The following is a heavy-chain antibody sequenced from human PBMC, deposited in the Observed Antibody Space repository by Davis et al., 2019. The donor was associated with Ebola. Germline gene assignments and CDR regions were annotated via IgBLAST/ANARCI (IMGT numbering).Heavy chain of an antibody. CDR2: IFPRDSDT. D-gene: IGHD2-2*01. Sequence: GESLKISCKGSGYDFTSSWIAWVRLMPGRGLEWMGIIFPRDSDTRYSPSFQGQVTISADKSFSTAYLQWSTLKASDTAMYYCARHPPYATGWHYFDYWGQGTLVTVSS. V-gene: IGHV5-51*01. CDR3: ARHPPYATGWHYFDY. CDR1: GYDFTSSW. J-gene: IGHJ4*02.